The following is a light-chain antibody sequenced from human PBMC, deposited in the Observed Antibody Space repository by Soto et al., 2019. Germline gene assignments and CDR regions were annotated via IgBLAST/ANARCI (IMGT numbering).Light chain of an antibody. V-gene: IGKV3-20*01. CDR1: QSVCSRC. J-gene: IGKJ1*01. Sequence: ETVLTQSPGTLSLSPGERVTLSCRASQSVCSRCLAWYQQKPGQSPRLLIYGASSRATGIPDRFSDSGSGTDFTLTISRLEPEDFAVYYCQHYGTTPWTFGQGTKVGIK. CDR3: QHYGTTPWT. CDR2: GAS.